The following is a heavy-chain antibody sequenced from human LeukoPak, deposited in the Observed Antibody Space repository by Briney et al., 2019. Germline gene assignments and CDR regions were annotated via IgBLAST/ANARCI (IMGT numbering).Heavy chain of an antibody. CDR3: ARGPPVAGTWAQSSDYYYYMDV. Sequence: AASVKVSCKASGYTFNNYGFSWVRQAPGQGLEWMGWISAHNGNTNYAQKLQGRVTMTTDTSTSTAYMELRSLRSDDTAVYYCARGPPVAGTWAQSSDYYYYMDVWGKGTTVTVSS. D-gene: IGHD6-19*01. V-gene: IGHV1-18*01. CDR2: ISAHNGNT. CDR1: GYTFNNYG. J-gene: IGHJ6*03.